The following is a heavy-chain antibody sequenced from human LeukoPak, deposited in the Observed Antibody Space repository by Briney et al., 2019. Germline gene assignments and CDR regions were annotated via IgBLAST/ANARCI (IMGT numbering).Heavy chain of an antibody. Sequence: SETLSLTCTVSGVSISNFNYYWSWIRQPAGKGLEFIGRIYASGATNYNPSLPGRVTISIDTSRGHFSLKLTSATAADTAVYYCARGERLGPDFWGQGTLVTVSS. V-gene: IGHV4-61*02. CDR3: ARGERLGPDF. CDR2: IYASGAT. CDR1: GVSISNFNYY. J-gene: IGHJ4*02. D-gene: IGHD1-1*01.